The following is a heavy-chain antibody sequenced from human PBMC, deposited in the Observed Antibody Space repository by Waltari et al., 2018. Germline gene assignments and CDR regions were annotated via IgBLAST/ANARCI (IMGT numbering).Heavy chain of an antibody. Sequence: FSTYVINWGRQAPGKGLEWVSSISDAGGIINYADSVKGRFTISRDNSKNTLYLQMNSLRVEDSAVYYCARASGVDYWGQGTLVTISS. D-gene: IGHD3-16*01. J-gene: IGHJ4*02. CDR3: ARASGVDY. CDR1: FSTYV. V-gene: IGHV3-23*01. CDR2: ISDAGGII.